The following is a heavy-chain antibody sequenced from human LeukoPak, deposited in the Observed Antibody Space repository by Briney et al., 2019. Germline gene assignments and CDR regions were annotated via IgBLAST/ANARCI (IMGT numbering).Heavy chain of an antibody. D-gene: IGHD5-12*01. Sequence: SVKVSCKASGDTFNNFAISWVRQAPGQGLEWVGGIIPTFGTANYAQKFQRRVTITADESTSTVYMELSSLRFEDTAMYYCAREHGDDLSPGGDTFDIWGQGTMVTVSS. CDR3: AREHGDDLSPGGDTFDI. CDR1: GDTFNNFA. V-gene: IGHV1-69*01. J-gene: IGHJ3*02. CDR2: IIPTFGTA.